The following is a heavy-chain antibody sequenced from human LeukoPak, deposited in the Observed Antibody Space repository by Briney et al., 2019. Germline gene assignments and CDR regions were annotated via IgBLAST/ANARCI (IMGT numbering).Heavy chain of an antibody. J-gene: IGHJ3*02. CDR3: ARGGIAARPFAFDI. CDR1: GVSISSSNSY. Sequence: SETLSLTCTVSGVSISSSNSYWGWIRQPPGKGLEWIGEINHSGSTNYNPSLKSRVTISVDTSKNQFSLKLSSVTAADTAVYYCARGGIAARPFAFDIWGQGTMVTVSS. CDR2: INHSGST. D-gene: IGHD6-6*01. V-gene: IGHV4-39*07.